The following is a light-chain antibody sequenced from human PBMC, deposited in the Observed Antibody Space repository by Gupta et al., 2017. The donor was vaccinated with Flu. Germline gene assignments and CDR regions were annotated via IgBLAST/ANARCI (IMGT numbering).Light chain of an antibody. CDR3: QQYDDWPS. CDR2: DAS. Sequence: PGERVTLRCGASQPISRRLAWYPQNPGQPPRLLIYDASTRATDIPGRFSGSGSGTEFTLTISSLQSDDYALYFCQQYDDWPSFGGGTTVGIK. CDR1: QPISRR. V-gene: IGKV3-15*01. J-gene: IGKJ4*01.